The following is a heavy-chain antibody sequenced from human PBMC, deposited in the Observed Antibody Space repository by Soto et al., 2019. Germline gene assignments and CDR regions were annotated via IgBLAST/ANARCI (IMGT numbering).Heavy chain of an antibody. CDR3: ARERRETAVAGGYYYHYMDV. Sequence: GGSLRLSCAASGFTVSSNYMSWVRQAPGKGLEWVSVIYSGGSTYYAGSVKGRFTISRDNSKNTLYLQMNSLRAEDTAVYYCARERRETAVAGGYYYHYMDVWGKGTTVPVSS. D-gene: IGHD6-19*01. CDR2: IYSGGST. CDR1: GFTVSSNY. J-gene: IGHJ6*03. V-gene: IGHV3-66*01.